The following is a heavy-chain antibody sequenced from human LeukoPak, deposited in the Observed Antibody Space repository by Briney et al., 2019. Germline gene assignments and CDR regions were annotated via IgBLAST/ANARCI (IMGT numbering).Heavy chain of an antibody. CDR2: TRNKANDYTT. Sequence: GGSLRLSCAASGFTFSDHYMDWVRQAPGKGLEWVGRTRNKANDYTTEYAAAVKGRFRISRDDSKNSLYMQMNSLNTDDTAVYYCARFIAEAGAYWLDPWGQGTLVTVSS. D-gene: IGHD6-19*01. V-gene: IGHV3-72*01. J-gene: IGHJ5*02. CDR3: ARFIAEAGAYWLDP. CDR1: GFTFSDHY.